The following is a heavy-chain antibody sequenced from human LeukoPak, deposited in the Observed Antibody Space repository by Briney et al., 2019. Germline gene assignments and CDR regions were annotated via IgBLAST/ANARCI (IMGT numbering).Heavy chain of an antibody. CDR3: ARRGNSHGSEY. CDR1: GFTFDEYD. J-gene: IGHJ4*02. CDR2: INYNRGST. V-gene: IGHV3-20*04. Sequence: GASLRLSCAASGFTFDEYDMTWVRHDPGKGLEWVAGINYNRGSTGYADSVKGRFTVSRDNAKNSLYLQMNSLRAEDTALYYCARRGNSHGSEYWGQGTLVTV. D-gene: IGHD5-18*01.